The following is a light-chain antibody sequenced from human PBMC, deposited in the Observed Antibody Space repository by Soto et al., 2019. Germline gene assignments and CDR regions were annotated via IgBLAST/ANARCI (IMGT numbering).Light chain of an antibody. CDR2: AAS. V-gene: IGKV1-9*01. Sequence: DIQLTQSPSFLSASVGDRVTITCRASQGISSYLAWYQQKTGKAPKLLNYAASTLQSGVPSRFSGSGSGTAFTLTISSLQPEDFETYYCPQLNSYPFTFGQGTRLSSK. J-gene: IGKJ5*01. CDR3: PQLNSYPFT. CDR1: QGISSY.